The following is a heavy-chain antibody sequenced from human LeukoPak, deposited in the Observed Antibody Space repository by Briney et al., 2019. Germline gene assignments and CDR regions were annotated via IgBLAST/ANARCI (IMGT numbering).Heavy chain of an antibody. Sequence: SETLSLTCTVSGGSISSSSYYWGWIRQPPGKGLEWIGSIYYSGSTYYNPSLKSRVTISVDTSKNQFSLKLSSVTAADTAVYYCATQSIAAVGYWGQGTLVTVSS. CDR2: IYYSGST. J-gene: IGHJ4*02. CDR3: ATQSIAAVGY. D-gene: IGHD6-13*01. V-gene: IGHV4-39*01. CDR1: GGSISSSSYY.